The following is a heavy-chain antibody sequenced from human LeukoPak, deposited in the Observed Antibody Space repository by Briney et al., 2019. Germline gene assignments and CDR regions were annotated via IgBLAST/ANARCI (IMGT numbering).Heavy chain of an antibody. CDR2: INHSGST. J-gene: IGHJ4*02. CDR3: ARGKRWRNKRGHYFDY. CDR1: GGSYSGYY. D-gene: IGHD5-24*01. Sequence: SETLSLXCAVYGGSYSGYYWSWIRQPPGKGLEWIGEINHSGSTNYNPSLKSRVTISVDTSKNQFSLKLSSVTAADTAVYYCARGKRWRNKRGHYFDYWGQGTLVTVSS. V-gene: IGHV4-34*01.